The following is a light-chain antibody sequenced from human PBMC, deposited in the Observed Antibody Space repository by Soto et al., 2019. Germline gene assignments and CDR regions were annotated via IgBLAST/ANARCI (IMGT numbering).Light chain of an antibody. V-gene: IGLV2-23*02. Sequence: QSVLTQPASVSGSPGQSITISCTGVSSDVGSYDLVSWYQHHPGRTPKLIIYQPIKRPSGVSIRFSASKSGNTASLTISGLQAEDEADYYCCSYGGSKSFVLFGAGTKVTVL. CDR3: CSYGGSKSFVL. CDR1: SSDVGSYDL. J-gene: IGLJ3*02. CDR2: QPI.